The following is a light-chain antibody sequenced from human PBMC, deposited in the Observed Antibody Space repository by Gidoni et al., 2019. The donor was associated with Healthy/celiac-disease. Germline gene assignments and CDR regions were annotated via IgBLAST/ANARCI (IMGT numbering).Light chain of an antibody. J-gene: IGKJ2*01. CDR2: GAS. V-gene: IGKV3-15*01. CDR3: QQYNNWPHMYT. CDR1: QSVSSN. Sequence: LSCRASQSVSSNLAWYQQKPGQAPRLLIYGASTRATGIPARFSGSGSGTEYTLTISSLQSEDFAVYYCQQYNNWPHMYTFGQGTKLEIK.